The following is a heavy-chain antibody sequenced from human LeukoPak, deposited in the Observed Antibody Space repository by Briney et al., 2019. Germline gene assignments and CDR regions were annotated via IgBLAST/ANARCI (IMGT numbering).Heavy chain of an antibody. CDR2: IYHSGSA. Sequence: SETLSLTCAVSGGSISSSDWWTWVRQPPRKGLEWIGEIYHSGSANYNPSLKSRVTISVDKSKNQFSLKLSSVTAADTAVYYCTRAPFGRQQRGFDYWGQGTMVTVSS. V-gene: IGHV4-4*02. CDR1: GGSISSSDW. CDR3: TRAPFGRQQRGFDY. D-gene: IGHD6-13*01. J-gene: IGHJ4*02.